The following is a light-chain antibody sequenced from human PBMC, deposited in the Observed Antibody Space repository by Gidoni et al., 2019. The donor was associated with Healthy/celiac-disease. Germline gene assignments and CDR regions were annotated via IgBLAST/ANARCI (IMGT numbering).Light chain of an antibody. CDR3: QQRSNWPIT. CDR2: DAS. CDR1: QSVSSY. Sequence: EIVLTQSPATLSLSPGERATLSCRASQSVSSYLAWYQQKPGQAPRLLIYDASSMATGIPARFSGSGSGTDFTLTISSLEPEDFAVYYCQQRSNWPITFXQXTKLEIK. V-gene: IGKV3-11*01. J-gene: IGKJ5*01.